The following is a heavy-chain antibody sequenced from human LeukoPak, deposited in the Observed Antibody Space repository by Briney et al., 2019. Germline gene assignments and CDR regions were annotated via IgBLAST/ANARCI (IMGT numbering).Heavy chain of an antibody. V-gene: IGHV3-7*01. J-gene: IGHJ4*02. CDR3: ARHLSGITGYTYGRGIDY. CDR2: IKKDGSEK. D-gene: IGHD5-18*01. Sequence: GGSLRLSCAASGFTFSSHYMSWVRQAPGKGLEWVANIKKDGSEKYYVDSVKGRFTISRDNAETSLYLQMNSLRAEDTGVYYCARHLSGITGYTYGRGIDYWGQGTLVTVSS. CDR1: GFTFSSHY.